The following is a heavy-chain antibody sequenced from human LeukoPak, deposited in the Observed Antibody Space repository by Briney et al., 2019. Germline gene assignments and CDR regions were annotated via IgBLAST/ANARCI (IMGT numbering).Heavy chain of an antibody. V-gene: IGHV3-13*01. CDR1: GFTFSSYD. Sequence: GGSLRLSCAASGFTFSSYDMQWVRQAPGKGLEWVSAIGTAADTYYPDSVKARFTISRENAKNSFYLQMNSLTADDTAVYYCARGSGTGWYTKGYFDYWGQGTLVTVSS. CDR2: IGTAADT. CDR3: ARGSGTGWYTKGYFDY. J-gene: IGHJ4*02. D-gene: IGHD6-19*01.